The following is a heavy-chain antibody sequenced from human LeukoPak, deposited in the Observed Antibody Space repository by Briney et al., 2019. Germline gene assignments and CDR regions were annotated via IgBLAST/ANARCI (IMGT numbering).Heavy chain of an antibody. V-gene: IGHV3-30*18. D-gene: IGHD5-12*01. CDR1: GFTFSSYG. CDR3: AKEVADAFAI. CDR2: ISYDGNNK. J-gene: IGHJ3*02. Sequence: GGSLRLSCAASGFTFSSYGMHCVRQAPGKGLEWVAVISYDGNNKYYADSVKGRFTISRDNSKNTLYLQMNSLRAEDTAVHYCAKEVADAFAIWGQGTMVTVSS.